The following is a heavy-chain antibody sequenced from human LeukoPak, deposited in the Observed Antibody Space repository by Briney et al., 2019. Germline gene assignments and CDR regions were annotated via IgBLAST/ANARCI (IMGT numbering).Heavy chain of an antibody. CDR2: ISYDGSNK. D-gene: IGHD2-2*01. J-gene: IGHJ4*02. CDR3: AKDRRGREYQLLYYFDY. CDR1: GFTFSSYG. Sequence: GGSLRLSCAASGFTFSSYGMHWVRQAPGKGLEWVAVISYDGSNKYYADSVKGRFTISRDNSKNTLYLQMNSLRAEDTAVYYCAKDRRGREYQLLYYFDYWGQGTLVTVSS. V-gene: IGHV3-30*18.